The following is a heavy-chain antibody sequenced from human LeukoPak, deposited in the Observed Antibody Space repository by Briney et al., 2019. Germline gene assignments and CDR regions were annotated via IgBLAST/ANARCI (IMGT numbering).Heavy chain of an antibody. D-gene: IGHD6-19*01. CDR1: GGSISSSSYY. CDR3: ARSIVPGTRKIDY. J-gene: IGHJ4*02. V-gene: IGHV4-39*01. Sequence: PSETLSLTCTVSGGSISSSSYYWGWIRQPPGKGLEWIGNIYYNGDIYYNPSLKSRVTISVDTSKNQFSLKLSSVTAADTAVYYCARSIVPGTRKIDYWGQGTLVTVSS. CDR2: IYYNGDI.